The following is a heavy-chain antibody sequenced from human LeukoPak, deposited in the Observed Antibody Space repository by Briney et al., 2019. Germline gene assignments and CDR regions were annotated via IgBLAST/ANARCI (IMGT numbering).Heavy chain of an antibody. CDR1: GGTFSSYT. J-gene: IGHJ3*02. CDR2: IITILGVA. CDR3: ASPVDIVATYAFDI. Sequence: SVKVSCKASGGTFSSYTISWVRQAPGQGLEWMGRIITILGVANYAQKFQGRVTITADKSTSTAYMELSSLRSEDTAVYYCASPVDIVATYAFDIWGQGTMVTVSS. D-gene: IGHD5-12*01. V-gene: IGHV1-69*02.